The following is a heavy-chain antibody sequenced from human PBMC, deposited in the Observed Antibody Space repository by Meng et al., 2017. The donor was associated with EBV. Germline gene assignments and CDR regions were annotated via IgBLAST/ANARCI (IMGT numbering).Heavy chain of an antibody. J-gene: IGHJ4*02. Sequence: VRLVRSGGEVKKPGASVQVSCKASEYTFTGYYMHRVRQAPGQGLEWMGRINPNSGGTNYAQKFQGRVTMTRDTSISTAYMELSRLRSDDTAVYYCARVGIAVAGTGDYWGQGTLVTVSS. V-gene: IGHV1-2*06. CDR3: ARVGIAVAGTGDY. D-gene: IGHD6-19*01. CDR2: INPNSGGT. CDR1: EYTFTGYY.